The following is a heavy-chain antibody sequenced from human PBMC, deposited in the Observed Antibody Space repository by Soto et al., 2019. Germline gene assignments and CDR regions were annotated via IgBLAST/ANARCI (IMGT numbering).Heavy chain of an antibody. Sequence: GGSLRLSCAASGFTFDDYAMHWVRQAPGKGLEWVSGISWNSGSIGYADFVKGRFTISRDKAKNSLYLQMNSLRAEDTALYYCAKDIGSDEWLRLTTNMDVWGKGTTVTVSS. CDR1: GFTFDDYA. J-gene: IGHJ6*03. D-gene: IGHD5-12*01. CDR2: ISWNSGSI. V-gene: IGHV3-9*01. CDR3: AKDIGSDEWLRLTTNMDV.